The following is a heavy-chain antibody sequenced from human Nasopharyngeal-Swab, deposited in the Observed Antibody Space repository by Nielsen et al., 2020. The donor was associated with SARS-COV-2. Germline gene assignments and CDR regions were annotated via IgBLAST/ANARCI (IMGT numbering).Heavy chain of an antibody. V-gene: IGHV3-30*04. CDR3: ARDLAVSGSGTYSKSDFGIDV. D-gene: IGHD3-10*01. CDR2: VSYDGSSK. J-gene: IGHJ6*02. Sequence: GESLKISCAASEFVFSSYAMHWVRQTPGKGLEWVALVSYDGSSKFYADSVKVRFSISRDNPKNTLFLYMYSLRLEDTALYYCARDLAVSGSGTYSKSDFGIDVWGQGTTVTVSS. CDR1: EFVFSSYA.